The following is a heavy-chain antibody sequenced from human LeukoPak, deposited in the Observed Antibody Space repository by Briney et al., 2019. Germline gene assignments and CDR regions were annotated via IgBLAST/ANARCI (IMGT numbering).Heavy chain of an antibody. CDR2: IRNDGSNK. Sequence: GGSLRLSCAASGFIFSSYGMHWVRQAPGKGLEWVAFIRNDGSNKYYADSVKGRFTISRDNSKNTPYLQMNSLRAEDTAVYYCAKLLSNSGRFLYWGQGTLVTVSS. V-gene: IGHV3-30*02. CDR3: AKLLSNSGRFLY. D-gene: IGHD4-23*01. CDR1: GFIFSSYG. J-gene: IGHJ4*02.